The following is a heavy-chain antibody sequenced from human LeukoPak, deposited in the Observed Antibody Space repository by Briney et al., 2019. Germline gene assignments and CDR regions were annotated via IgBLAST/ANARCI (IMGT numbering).Heavy chain of an antibody. CDR1: GGTFSSYA. CDR3: ASVKSLGQIRAKVKLAFDI. J-gene: IGHJ3*02. Sequence: ASVKVSCKASGGTFSSYAISWVRQAPGQGLEWMGRIIPIFGIANYAQKFQGRVTITADKSTSTAYMELSSLRSEDTAVYYCASVKSLGQIRAKVKLAFDIWGQGTMVTVSS. CDR2: IIPIFGIA. D-gene: IGHD3-10*01. V-gene: IGHV1-69*04.